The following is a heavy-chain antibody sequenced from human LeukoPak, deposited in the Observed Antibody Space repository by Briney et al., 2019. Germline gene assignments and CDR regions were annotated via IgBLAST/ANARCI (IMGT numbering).Heavy chain of an antibody. Sequence: GESLKISCKGSGYSFTSYWIGWVRQMPGKGLEWMGIIYPGDSDTRYSPSFQGQVTISADKSISTAYLQWSSLKASDTAMYYCARAPMIGDCYYYGMDVWGQGTTVTVSS. D-gene: IGHD3-22*01. CDR1: GYSFTSYW. CDR2: IYPGDSDT. V-gene: IGHV5-51*01. CDR3: ARAPMIGDCYYYGMDV. J-gene: IGHJ6*02.